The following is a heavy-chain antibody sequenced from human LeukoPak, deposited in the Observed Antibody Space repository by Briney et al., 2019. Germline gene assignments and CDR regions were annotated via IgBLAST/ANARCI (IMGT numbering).Heavy chain of an antibody. J-gene: IGHJ4*02. Sequence: GGSLRLSCAASGFTFSDYYMSRIRQAPGKGLEWVSYISSSGSTIYYADSVKGRFTISRDNAKNSLYLQMNSLRAEDTAVYYCARDLVPAATPYDYWGQGTLVTVSS. CDR1: GFTFSDYY. V-gene: IGHV3-11*04. D-gene: IGHD2-2*01. CDR3: ARDLVPAATPYDY. CDR2: ISSSGSTI.